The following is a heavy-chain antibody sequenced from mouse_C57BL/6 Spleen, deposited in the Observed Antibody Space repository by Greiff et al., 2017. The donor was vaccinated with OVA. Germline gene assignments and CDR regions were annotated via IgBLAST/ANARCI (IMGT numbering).Heavy chain of an antibody. D-gene: IGHD2-3*01. Sequence: EVKLEESGPGLVKPSQSLSLTCSVTGYSITSGYYWNWIRQFPGNKLEWMGYISYDGSNNYNPSLKNRISITRDTSKNQFFLKLNSVTTEDTATYYCARDDGYYNAMDYWGQGTSVTVSS. V-gene: IGHV3-6*01. CDR1: GYSITSGYY. CDR2: ISYDGSN. J-gene: IGHJ4*01. CDR3: ARDDGYYNAMDY.